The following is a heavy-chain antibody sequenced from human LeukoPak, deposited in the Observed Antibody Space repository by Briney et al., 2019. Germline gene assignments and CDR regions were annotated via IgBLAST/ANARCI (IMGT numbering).Heavy chain of an antibody. V-gene: IGHV3-66*04. J-gene: IGHJ3*02. CDR1: GFTVSSNC. CDR2: IYSGGDT. Sequence: GGSLRLSCAASGFTVSSNCMIWVRQAPGKGLEWVSVIYSGGDTYYADSVKGRFTISRDNSKNTVYLQVNSLRAEDTAVYYCARRSTVTRDVDIWGQGTMVTVSS. CDR3: ARRSTVTRDVDI. D-gene: IGHD4-17*01.